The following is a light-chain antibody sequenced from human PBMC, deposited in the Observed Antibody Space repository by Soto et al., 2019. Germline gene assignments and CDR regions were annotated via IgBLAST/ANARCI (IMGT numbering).Light chain of an antibody. CDR1: QSVSGY. J-gene: IGKJ4*01. V-gene: IGKV3-11*01. CDR3: QQRCNWPLT. CDR2: DAS. Sequence: EVVLTQSPATLSLSPGEGATLSCGATQSVSGYLAWYQQKPGQAPRLLIYDASNRATGIPARFSGSGSGTDFTLTISSLEPEDFAVYYCQQRCNWPLTFGGGTKVEIK.